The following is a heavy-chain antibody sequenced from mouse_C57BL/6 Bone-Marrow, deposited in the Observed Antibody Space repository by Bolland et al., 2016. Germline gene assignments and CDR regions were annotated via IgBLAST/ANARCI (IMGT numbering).Heavy chain of an antibody. Sequence: AAINSDGGSTYYPDTMERRFIISRDNTKKTLYLQMSSLRSEDTALYYCARRLGHVLDYWGQGTT. J-gene: IGHJ2*01. CDR2: INSDGGST. D-gene: IGHD4-1*01. CDR3: ARRLGHVLDY. V-gene: IGHV5-2*03.